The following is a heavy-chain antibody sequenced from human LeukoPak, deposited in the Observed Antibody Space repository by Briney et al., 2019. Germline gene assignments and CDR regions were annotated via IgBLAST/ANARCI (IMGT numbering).Heavy chain of an antibody. CDR1: GFTFSSYS. D-gene: IGHD4-23*01. Sequence: GGSLRLSCAASGFTFSSYSMNWVRQAPGKGLEWVSYISSSSSTIYYADSVKGRFTISRDNAKNSLYLQMNSLRAEDTAVYYCARDLTTTVVTPFPSPFDPWGQGTLVTVSS. CDR3: ARDLTTTVVTPFPSPFDP. CDR2: ISSSSSTI. J-gene: IGHJ5*02. V-gene: IGHV3-48*04.